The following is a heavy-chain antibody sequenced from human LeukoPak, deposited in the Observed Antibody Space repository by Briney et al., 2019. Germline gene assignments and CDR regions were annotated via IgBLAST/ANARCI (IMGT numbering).Heavy chain of an antibody. V-gene: IGHV4-59*12. CDR1: GGFISGYY. CDR2: IDYNGST. D-gene: IGHD6-13*01. Sequence: SETLSLTCPVSGGFISGYYWSWIRQSPGKGLEWIGYIDYNGSTSHNPSLKSRLTISVDTSKNQFSLKLSSVTAADTAVYYCARGGSIAAAGTPVYNWFDPWGQGTLVTVSS. J-gene: IGHJ5*02. CDR3: ARGGSIAAAGTPVYNWFDP.